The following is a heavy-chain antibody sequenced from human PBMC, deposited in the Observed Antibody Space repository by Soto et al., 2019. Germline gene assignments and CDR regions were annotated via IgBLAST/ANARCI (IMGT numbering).Heavy chain of an antibody. CDR1: GFTFSSYG. Sequence: GGSLRLSCAASGFTFSSYGMHWVRQAPGKGLEWVAVISYDGSNKYYADSVKGRFTISRDNSKNTLHLQMNSLRAEDTAVYYCAKHRSSGGRGYYFDYWGQGTLVTVSS. CDR2: ISYDGSNK. V-gene: IGHV3-30*18. J-gene: IGHJ4*02. CDR3: AKHRSSGGRGYYFDY. D-gene: IGHD6-19*01.